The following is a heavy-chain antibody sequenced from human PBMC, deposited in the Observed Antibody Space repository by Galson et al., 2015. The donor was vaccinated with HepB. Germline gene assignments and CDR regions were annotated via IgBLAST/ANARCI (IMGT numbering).Heavy chain of an antibody. CDR1: GYTLTELP. CDR2: FDPEDGET. V-gene: IGHV1-24*01. D-gene: IGHD3-10*01. Sequence: SVKVSCKVSGYTLTELPMHWVRQAPGKGLEWMGGFDPEDGETIYAQKFQGRVTMTEDTSTDTAYMELSSLRSEDTAVYYCAREAGILGWFDPWGQGTLVTVSS. J-gene: IGHJ5*02. CDR3: AREAGILGWFDP.